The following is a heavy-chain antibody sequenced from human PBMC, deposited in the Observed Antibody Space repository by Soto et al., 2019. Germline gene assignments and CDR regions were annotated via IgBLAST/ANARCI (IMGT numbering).Heavy chain of an antibody. D-gene: IGHD3-10*01. CDR2: IYYSGST. Sequence: SRTVSLSCAVPGGCSSSDHCRYILQRSGKELEWIGYIYYSGSTNYNPSLKSRVTISVDTSKNQFSLKLSSVTAADTAVYYCARDLDVYGSGSYYKPYGMDVWGQGTTVTVS. CDR3: ARDLDVYGSGSYYKPYGMDV. CDR1: GGCSSSDH. J-gene: IGHJ6*02. V-gene: IGHV4-59*13.